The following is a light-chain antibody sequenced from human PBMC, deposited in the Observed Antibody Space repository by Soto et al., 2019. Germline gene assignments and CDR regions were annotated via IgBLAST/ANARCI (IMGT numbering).Light chain of an antibody. CDR1: QSISSY. CDR2: AAS. CDR3: LQDFNYPIT. Sequence: DIQMTQSPSSLSASVGDRVTITCQASQSISSYLNWYQQKPGKAPKLLIYAASSLQSGVPSRFSGSGSGTDFTLTISSLQPEDFATYYCLQDFNYPITFGQGTRLEIK. V-gene: IGKV1-39*01. J-gene: IGKJ5*01.